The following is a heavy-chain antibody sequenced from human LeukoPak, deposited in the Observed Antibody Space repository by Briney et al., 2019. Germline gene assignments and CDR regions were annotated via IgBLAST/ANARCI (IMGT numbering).Heavy chain of an antibody. J-gene: IGHJ5*02. CDR2: ISSSSSYI. D-gene: IGHD3-3*01. CDR3: ARDSYSDFWSGYYQNNWFDP. V-gene: IGHV3-21*01. CDR1: GFTFSSYW. Sequence: GGSLRLSCAVSGFTFSSYWMNWVRQAPGKGLEWVSSISSSSSYIYYADSVKGRFTISRDNAKNSLYLQMNSLRAEDTAVYYCARDSYSDFWSGYYQNNWFDPWGQGTLVTVSS.